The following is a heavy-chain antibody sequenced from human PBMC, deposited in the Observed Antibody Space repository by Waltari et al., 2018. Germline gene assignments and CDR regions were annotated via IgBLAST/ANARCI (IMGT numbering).Heavy chain of an antibody. J-gene: IGHJ4*02. CDR3: ARDSQTAKSAPFDS. V-gene: IGHV1-2*02. CDR2: ITPNSGGT. Sequence: QVQLVQSGAEVKKPGASVKVSCKASGYTFIANYMHWVRQAPGQGLEWMGRITPNSGGTDYEQKFQGRVTMTRDTSISTAYMELSRLTSDDTAFYYCARDSQTAKSAPFDSWGQGTLVTVSS. CDR1: GYTFIANY.